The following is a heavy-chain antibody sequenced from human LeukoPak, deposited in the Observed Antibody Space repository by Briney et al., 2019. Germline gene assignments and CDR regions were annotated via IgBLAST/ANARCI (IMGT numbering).Heavy chain of an antibody. D-gene: IGHD2-15*01. J-gene: IGHJ6*02. CDR3: ARDLDIVVVAAAVRHYGLDV. CDR2: ISPYNGNT. V-gene: IGHV1-18*04. Sequence: ASVKVSYKASGYTFTGYYMHWVRQAPGQGLEWMGWISPYNGNTNYAQKLQGRVTMTTETSTTTAYMELRSLRSDDTDVYYCARDLDIVVVAAAVRHYGLDVWGQGTTVTVSS. CDR1: GYTFTGYY.